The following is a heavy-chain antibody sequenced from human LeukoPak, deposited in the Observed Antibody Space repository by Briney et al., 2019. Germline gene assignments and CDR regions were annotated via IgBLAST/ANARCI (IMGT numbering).Heavy chain of an antibody. CDR1: GFTLSDYN. J-gene: IGHJ4*02. Sequence: GGSLSLSCVASGFTLSDYNMHWVRQAPGKGLEWISYISGSSSTIYYADSVRGRFTISRDNARNSLYLQMNSLRAEDTAVYYCARDRRAGFDYWGQGTLVTVSS. V-gene: IGHV3-48*01. D-gene: IGHD6-19*01. CDR2: ISGSSSTI. CDR3: ARDRRAGFDY.